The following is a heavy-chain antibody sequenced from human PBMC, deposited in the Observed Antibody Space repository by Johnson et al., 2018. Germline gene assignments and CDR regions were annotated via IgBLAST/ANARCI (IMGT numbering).Heavy chain of an antibody. D-gene: IGHD1-26*01. J-gene: IGHJ3*02. CDR2: FDPEDGET. Sequence: QVQLVESGAEVKKXGASVKVXCKVSGYTLTELSMHWVRQAPGKGLEWMGGFDPEDGETIYAQKFQGRVTMTEDTSTDTAYMELSSLRSEDKAVYYCATARASIVGARGAAFDIWGQGTMVTVSS. CDR3: ATARASIVGARGAAFDI. V-gene: IGHV1-24*01. CDR1: GYTLTELS.